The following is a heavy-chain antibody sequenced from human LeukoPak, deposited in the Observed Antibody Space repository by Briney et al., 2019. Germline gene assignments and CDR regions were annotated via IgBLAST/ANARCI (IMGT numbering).Heavy chain of an antibody. CDR2: INPNSGGT. V-gene: IGHV1-2*02. D-gene: IGHD2-2*01. Sequence: GASVKVSCKASGYTFTSYGISWVRQAPGQGLEWMGWINPNSGGTNYAQKFQGGVTMTRDTSISTAYMELSRLRSDDTAVYYCASCSSTSCLDYWGQGTLVTVSS. J-gene: IGHJ4*02. CDR3: ASCSSTSCLDY. CDR1: GYTFTSYG.